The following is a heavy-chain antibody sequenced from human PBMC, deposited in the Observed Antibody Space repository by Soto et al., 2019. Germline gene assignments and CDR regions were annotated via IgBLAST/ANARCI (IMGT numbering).Heavy chain of an antibody. V-gene: IGHV4-59*08. CDR3: ARLLWSLSNWFDP. J-gene: IGHJ5*02. CDR1: GGSISSYY. D-gene: IGHD3-10*01. CDR2: IYYSGST. Sequence: QVQLQESGPGLVKPSETLSLTCTVSGGSISSYYWSWIRQPPGKGLEWIGYIYYSGSTNYNPSLKRRVTISVDTSKNQFSLTLSSVTAADTAVYYCARLLWSLSNWFDPWGQGTLVTVSS.